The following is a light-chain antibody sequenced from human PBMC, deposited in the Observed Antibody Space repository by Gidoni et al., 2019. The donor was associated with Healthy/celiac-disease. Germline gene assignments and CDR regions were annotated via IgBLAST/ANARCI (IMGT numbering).Light chain of an antibody. Sequence: DIVMTQSPLSLPVTPGEPASISCRPSPSLLHSNGYNYLDWYLQKPGQSPQLLIELGSNRASGVPDRFSGSGSGTGFTLIISRVEAEDVGVYYCMQALQTPYTFSQGTKLEIK. CDR1: PSLLHSNGYNY. CDR2: LGS. CDR3: MQALQTPYT. V-gene: IGKV2-28*01. J-gene: IGKJ2*01.